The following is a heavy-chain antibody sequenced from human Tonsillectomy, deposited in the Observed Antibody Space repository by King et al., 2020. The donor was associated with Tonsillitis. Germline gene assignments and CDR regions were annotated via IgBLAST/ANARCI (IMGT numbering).Heavy chain of an antibody. CDR1: GGSLSSGGYS. D-gene: IGHD4-23*01. CDR2: ILHSGSS. CDR3: PRASDSGGNADYVFHV. V-gene: IGHV4-30-2*01. J-gene: IGHJ6*02. Sequence: LQLQESDSRLVKPSQTLSLTCAVSGGSLSSGGYSWSWIRQPPGKGLEWIGYILHSGSSYSNPSLKSRVTISVDRSKNQFSLKLSSGPAADTAVSYCPRASDSGGNADYVFHVWGQGTTVTVSS.